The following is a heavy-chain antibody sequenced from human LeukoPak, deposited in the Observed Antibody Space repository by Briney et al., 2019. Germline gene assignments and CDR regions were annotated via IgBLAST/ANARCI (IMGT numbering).Heavy chain of an antibody. J-gene: IGHJ5*02. CDR2: IYYSGST. D-gene: IGHD3-10*01. CDR3: ARHYGP. Sequence: PSETLSLTCTVSGDSIRSYYWNWIRQPPGKGLEWIGYIYYSGSTYYNPSLKSRVTISVDTSKNQFSLKLNSVTAADTAVYYCARHYGPWGQGTLVTASS. V-gene: IGHV4-59*08. CDR1: GDSIRSYY.